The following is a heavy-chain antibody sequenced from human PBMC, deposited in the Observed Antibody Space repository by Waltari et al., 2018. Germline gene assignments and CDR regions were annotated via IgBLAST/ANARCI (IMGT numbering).Heavy chain of an antibody. CDR1: GFTFSGSA. V-gene: IGHV3-73*02. J-gene: IGHJ5*02. CDR3: TSQYYYGSGSYYNH. Sequence: EVQLVESGGGLVQPGGSLKLSCAASGFTFSGSAMHWVRQASGNGLEGVGSNRSKGNRYATAYGASVNGRLTISRDDSKNTAYLQMNSLKTEDTAVYYCTSQYYYGSGSYYNHWGQGTLVTVSS. D-gene: IGHD3-10*01. CDR2: NRSKGNRYAT.